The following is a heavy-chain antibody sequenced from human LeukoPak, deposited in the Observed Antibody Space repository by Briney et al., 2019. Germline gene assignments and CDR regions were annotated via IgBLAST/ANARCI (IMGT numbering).Heavy chain of an antibody. V-gene: IGHV1-69*05. CDR3: ARDHDILTGYLDY. J-gene: IGHJ4*02. Sequence: SVKVSCKASGGTFSSYAISWVRQTPGQGLEWMGGIIPIFGTANYAQKFQGRVTITTDESTSTAYMELSSLRSEDTAVYYCARDHDILTGYLDYWGQGTLVTVSS. CDR1: GGTFSSYA. D-gene: IGHD3-9*01. CDR2: IIPIFGTA.